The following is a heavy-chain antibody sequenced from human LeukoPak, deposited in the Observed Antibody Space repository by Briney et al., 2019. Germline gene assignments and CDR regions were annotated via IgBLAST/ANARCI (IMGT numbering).Heavy chain of an antibody. J-gene: IGHJ4*02. CDR2: IDNAGSIT. D-gene: IGHD2-21*01. CDR1: GFTFSNYW. CDR3: VRSAFHAGSGNCYDY. V-gene: IGHV3-74*03. Sequence: GGSLRLSCAASGFTFSNYWIHWVHQAPGKGLVWVSRIDNAGSITTYADSVKGRFTISRDNAENTLYLQMNSLRVEDTAVYYCVRSAFHAGSGNCYDYWGQGTLVTVSS.